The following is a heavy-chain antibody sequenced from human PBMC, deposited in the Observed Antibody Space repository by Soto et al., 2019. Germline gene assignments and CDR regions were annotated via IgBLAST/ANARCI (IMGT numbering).Heavy chain of an antibody. Sequence: ASVKVSCKASGYTFTKFHIHWVRHAPGQGLEWMGVIDPSGGVTRDAQRFQGRITMTSDTSTSSVYMELRGLTSEDTAVYYCAREIEGLGQSTTLNYYYYMDVWGKGTTVTVSS. V-gene: IGHV1-46*01. CDR2: IDPSGGVT. D-gene: IGHD1-1*01. CDR3: AREIEGLGQSTTLNYYYYMDV. J-gene: IGHJ6*03. CDR1: GYTFTKFH.